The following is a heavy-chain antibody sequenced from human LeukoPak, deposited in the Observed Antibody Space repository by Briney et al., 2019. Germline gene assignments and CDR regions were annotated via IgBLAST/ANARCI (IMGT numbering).Heavy chain of an antibody. J-gene: IGHJ4*02. CDR2: ISGSGGST. D-gene: IGHD1-14*01. CDR1: GFTFSSYA. V-gene: IGHV3-23*01. Sequence: GGSLRLSCAASGFTFSSYAMSWVRQAPGKGLEWVSAISGSGGSTYYADSVKGRFTISRDNSKNTLYLQLNSLRAEDTAIYYCATNLISVATVYWGQGTLVTVSS. CDR3: ATNLISVATVY.